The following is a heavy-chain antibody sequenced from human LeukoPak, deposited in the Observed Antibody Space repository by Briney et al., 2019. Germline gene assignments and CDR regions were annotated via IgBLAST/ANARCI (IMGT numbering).Heavy chain of an antibody. D-gene: IGHD2-21*02. V-gene: IGHV1-24*01. J-gene: IGHJ6*03. Sequence: ASVKVSCKVSGYTLTELSMHWVRQAPGKGLEWMGGFDPEDGETIYAQKFQGRVTMTEDTSTDTAYMELSSLRSEDTAVYYCAKDPIAYCGGDCYPPHYYMDVWGKGTTVTVSS. CDR3: AKDPIAYCGGDCYPPHYYMDV. CDR1: GYTLTELS. CDR2: FDPEDGET.